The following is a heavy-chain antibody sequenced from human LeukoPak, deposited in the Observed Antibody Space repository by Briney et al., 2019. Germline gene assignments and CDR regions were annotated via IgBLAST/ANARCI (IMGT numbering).Heavy chain of an antibody. CDR1: GFTFSSYA. CDR3: AKDRLTNY. V-gene: IGHV3-23*01. D-gene: IGHD6-19*01. Sequence: GESLTLSCAASGFTFSSYAMSWVRQAPGKGLEWVSAMSGSGGSTFYPASVKGWFTISSDNSKDTLLLHMYSLRPRRPPCYYLAKDRLTNYGGQGTLVTVS. J-gene: IGHJ4*02. CDR2: MSGSGGST.